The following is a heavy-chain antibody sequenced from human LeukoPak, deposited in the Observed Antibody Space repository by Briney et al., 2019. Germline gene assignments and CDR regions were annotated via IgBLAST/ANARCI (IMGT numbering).Heavy chain of an antibody. V-gene: IGHV3-30*03. Sequence: PGRSLRLSCAASGLTFSRYGMHWVRQAPGKGLEWLAAISYDGSKENYAGSVKGRFTISRDNSKNTLYLKMNSLRTEDTAVYYCAMYDSSPTWGQGTLVTVSS. CDR2: ISYDGSKE. J-gene: IGHJ5*02. CDR1: GLTFSRYG. CDR3: AMYDSSPT. D-gene: IGHD6-13*01.